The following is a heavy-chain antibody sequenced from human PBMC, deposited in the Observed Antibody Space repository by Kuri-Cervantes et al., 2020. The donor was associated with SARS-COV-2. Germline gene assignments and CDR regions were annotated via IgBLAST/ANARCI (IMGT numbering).Heavy chain of an antibody. CDR1: GFTFSSYG. D-gene: IGHD3-22*01. CDR2: IWYDGSNK. J-gene: IGHJ6*02. Sequence: GESLKISCAASGFTFSSYGMHWVRQAPGKGLEWVAVIWYDGSNKYYADSVKGRFTISRDNSKNTLYLQMNSLRAEDTAVYYCAHMIVVVPSDGMDVWGQGTTVTVSS. CDR3: AHMIVVVPSDGMDV. V-gene: IGHV3-30*02.